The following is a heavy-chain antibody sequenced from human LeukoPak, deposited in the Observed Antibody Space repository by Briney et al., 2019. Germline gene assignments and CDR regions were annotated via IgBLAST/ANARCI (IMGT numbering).Heavy chain of an antibody. J-gene: IGHJ1*01. V-gene: IGHV3-7*01. CDR1: GFTFSNYW. Sequence: GGSLRLSCEGSGFTFSNYWMGWVRQAPGKGLQRVANIKTDGSEKYYVDSVEGRFTISRDNAKNSLYLQMNSLRAEDTAVYYCATYSSLNRREFQFWGQGTLLTVSS. D-gene: IGHD3-22*01. CDR3: ATYSSLNRREFQF. CDR2: IKTDGSEK.